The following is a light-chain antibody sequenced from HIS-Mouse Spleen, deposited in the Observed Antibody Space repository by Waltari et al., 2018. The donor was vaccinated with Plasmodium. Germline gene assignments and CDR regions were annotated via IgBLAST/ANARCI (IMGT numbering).Light chain of an antibody. CDR1: PLPKKY. Sequence: SYELTQRPSSSASPRQTTRSTSSGDPLPKKYAYWYQQKSGQAPVLVIYEDSKRPSRIPERFSGSSSGTMATLTISGAQVEDEADYYCYSTDSSGNHRVFGGGTKLTVL. CDR2: EDS. CDR3: YSTDSSGNHRV. V-gene: IGLV3-10*01. J-gene: IGLJ3*02.